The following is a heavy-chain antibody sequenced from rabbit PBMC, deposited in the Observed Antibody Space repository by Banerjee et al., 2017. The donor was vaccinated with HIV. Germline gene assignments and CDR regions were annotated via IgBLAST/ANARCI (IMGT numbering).Heavy chain of an antibody. D-gene: IGHD6-1*01. CDR1: GFDLSRYYY. CDR2: IYTVSGST. V-gene: IGHV1S43*01. Sequence: QSLEESGGDLVKPGASLTLTCKASGFDLSRYYYMCWVRQAPGKGLELIACIYTVSGSTWYASWVNGRFTISRSTSLNTVDLKMTSLTAADTATYFCGRGHYIYGYAGDAYATYFNLWGQGTLVTVS. J-gene: IGHJ4*01. CDR3: GRGHYIYGYAGDAYATYFNL.